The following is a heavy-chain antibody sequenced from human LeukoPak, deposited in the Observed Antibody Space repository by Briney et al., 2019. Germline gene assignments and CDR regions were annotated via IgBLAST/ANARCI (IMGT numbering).Heavy chain of an antibody. CDR1: GGSISSYY. J-gene: IGHJ5*02. CDR2: IYYSGST. V-gene: IGHV4-59*12. Sequence: PSETLSLTCTVSGGSISSYYWSWIRQPPGKGLEWIGYIYYSGSTNYNPSLKSRVTISEDTSKNQFSLKLSSVTAADTAVYYCARGGGGYCSSTSCYANWFDPWGQGTLVTVSS. D-gene: IGHD2-2*01. CDR3: ARGGGGYCSSTSCYANWFDP.